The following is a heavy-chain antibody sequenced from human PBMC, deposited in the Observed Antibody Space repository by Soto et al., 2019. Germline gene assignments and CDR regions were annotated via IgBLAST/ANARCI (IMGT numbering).Heavy chain of an antibody. D-gene: IGHD2-2*01. CDR2: VYYSGTT. CDR3: ARNRHDIVVIPADIDY. J-gene: IGHJ4*02. V-gene: IGHV4-39*01. Sequence: SQTLSLTYSVSDGTITNTNYCWAWIKQPPGKGLEWIGSVYYSGTTYYKSSLKSRVTISVDTSKNQFSLKLSSVTAADTALYYCARNRHDIVVIPADIDYWGQGPLVTVS. CDR1: DGTITNTNYC.